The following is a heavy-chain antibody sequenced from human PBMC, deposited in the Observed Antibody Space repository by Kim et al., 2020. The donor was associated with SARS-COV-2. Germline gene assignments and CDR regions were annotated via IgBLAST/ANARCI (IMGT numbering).Heavy chain of an antibody. CDR3: AKDQKGSVVPAAGPFDY. CDR1: GFTFSSYA. J-gene: IGHJ4*02. Sequence: GGSLRLSCAASGFTFSSYAMSWVRQAPGKGLEWVSAISGSGGSTYYADSVKGRFTISRDNSKNTLYLQMNSLRAEDTAVYYCAKDQKGSVVPAAGPFDYWGQGTLVTVSS. D-gene: IGHD2-2*01. V-gene: IGHV3-23*01. CDR2: ISGSGGST.